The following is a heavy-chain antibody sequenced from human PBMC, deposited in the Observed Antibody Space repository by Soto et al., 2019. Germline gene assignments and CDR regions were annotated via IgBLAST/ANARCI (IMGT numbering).Heavy chain of an antibody. CDR1: GFTFSSDA. CDR2: ISGSGGST. J-gene: IGHJ6*02. Sequence: EVQLLESGGGLVQPGGSLRLSCAASGFTFSSDAMSWVRQAPGKGLEWVSAISGSGGSTYYADSVKGRFTISRDHSKNTLYLQMTSLRAEDTDVYYCAKKESGYYDKVWDYYYGMDVWGQGTTVTVSS. CDR3: AKKESGYYDKVWDYYYGMDV. D-gene: IGHD3-22*01. V-gene: IGHV3-23*01.